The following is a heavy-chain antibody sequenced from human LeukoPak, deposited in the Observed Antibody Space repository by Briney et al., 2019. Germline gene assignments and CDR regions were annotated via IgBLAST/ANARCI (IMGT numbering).Heavy chain of an antibody. V-gene: IGHV4-59*12. D-gene: IGHD3-22*01. Sequence: KSSETLSLTCTVSGNSISSFYWSWIRQPPGKGLEWIGYIHYSVGTKYNPSLKSRVTMSVDTSKNQFSLKLSSVTAADTAVYYCARVTRITMIVVLGGGWFDPWGQGTLVTVSS. CDR3: ARVTRITMIVVLGGGWFDP. J-gene: IGHJ5*02. CDR2: IHYSVGT. CDR1: GNSISSFY.